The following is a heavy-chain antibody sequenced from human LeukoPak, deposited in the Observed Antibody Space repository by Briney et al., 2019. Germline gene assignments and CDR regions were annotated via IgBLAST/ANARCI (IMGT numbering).Heavy chain of an antibody. V-gene: IGHV4-59*12. CDR1: GGSISSYY. Sequence: PSETLSLTCTVSGGSISSYYWNWIRQPPGKGLEWLGYIYYSGSTKYNPSLESRVTISVDTSKNQFSLKLNSVTAADTAVYYCASNTHYDFWSGYRPEYYYMDVWGKGTTVTVSS. D-gene: IGHD3-3*01. J-gene: IGHJ6*03. CDR2: IYYSGST. CDR3: ASNTHYDFWSGYRPEYYYMDV.